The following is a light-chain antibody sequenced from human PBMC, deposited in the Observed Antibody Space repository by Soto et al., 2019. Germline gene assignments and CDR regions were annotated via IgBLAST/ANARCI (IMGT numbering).Light chain of an antibody. CDR1: SSDVGGYNY. J-gene: IGLJ2*01. V-gene: IGLV2-14*01. CDR3: SSDITNSSVV. CDR2: DVN. Sequence: QSALTQPASVSGSPGQSITISCTGISSDVGGYNYVSWYQQYPGKAPKLLIFDVNNRPSGVSNRFSGSKSGNTASLTISGLQAEDESHYYCSSDITNSSVVFGGGTKLTVL.